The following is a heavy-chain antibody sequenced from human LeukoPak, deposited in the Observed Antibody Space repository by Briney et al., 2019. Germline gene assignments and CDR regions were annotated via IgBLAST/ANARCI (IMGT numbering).Heavy chain of an antibody. J-gene: IGHJ4*02. Sequence: PGGSLRLSCAASGFTFSSYGMHWVRQAPGKGLEWVAVISYDGSNKYYADSVKGRFTISRDNSKNTLYLQMNSLRAEDTAVYYCAKAGTVGGFFDYWGQGTLVTVSS. CDR2: ISYDGSNK. V-gene: IGHV3-30*18. CDR1: GFTFSSYG. D-gene: IGHD4-11*01. CDR3: AKAGTVGGFFDY.